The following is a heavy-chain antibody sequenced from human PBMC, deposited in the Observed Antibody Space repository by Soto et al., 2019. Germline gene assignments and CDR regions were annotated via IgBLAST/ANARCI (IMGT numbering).Heavy chain of an antibody. CDR1: GFTFSSYG. CDR3: ARAIVPAADDYYYYMDV. Sequence: SLRLSCAASGFTFSSYGMHWVRQAPGKGLEWVAVIWYDGSNKYYADSVKGRFTISRDNSKNTLYLQMNSLRAEDTAVYYCARAIVPAADDYYYYMDVWGKGTTVTVSS. V-gene: IGHV3-33*01. J-gene: IGHJ6*03. D-gene: IGHD2-2*01. CDR2: IWYDGSNK.